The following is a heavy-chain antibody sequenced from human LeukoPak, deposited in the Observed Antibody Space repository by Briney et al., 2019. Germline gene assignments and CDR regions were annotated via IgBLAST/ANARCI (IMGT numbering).Heavy chain of an antibody. CDR3: ARTKELVPGTFDI. Sequence: GESLKISCKGSGYSFTSYRIGWVRQMPGKGLEWMGLIYPGDSDTRYSPSFQGQVTISVDKSISTAYLQWSSLKASDTAMYYCARTKELVPGTFDIWGQGTMVTVSS. CDR2: IYPGDSDT. CDR1: GYSFTSYR. D-gene: IGHD6-6*01. V-gene: IGHV5-51*01. J-gene: IGHJ3*02.